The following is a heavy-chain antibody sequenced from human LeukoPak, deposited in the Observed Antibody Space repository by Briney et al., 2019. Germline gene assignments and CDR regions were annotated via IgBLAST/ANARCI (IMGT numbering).Heavy chain of an antibody. D-gene: IGHD6-6*01. J-gene: IGHJ4*02. CDR2: INHSGST. V-gene: IGHV4-34*01. CDR1: GGSFSGYY. Sequence: SETLSLTCAVYGGSFSGYYWSWIRQPPGKGLEWIGEINHSGSTNYNPSLKSRVTISVDTSKNQFSLKLSSVTAADTAVYYCARPKGGSSSARSFDYWGQGTLVTVSS. CDR3: ARPKGGSSSARSFDY.